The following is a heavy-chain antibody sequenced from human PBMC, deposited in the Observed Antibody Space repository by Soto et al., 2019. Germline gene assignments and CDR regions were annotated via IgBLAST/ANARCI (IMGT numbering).Heavy chain of an antibody. J-gene: IGHJ5*02. Sequence: PSETLSLTCAVSGGSITSANWWTWVRQPPGGGPEWIGEISHSGITNYKASLKSRVTMSVDKTKNDVSLKLTSVTAADTAVYYCARVLRGWFDPWGQGTPVTVSS. CDR1: GGSITSANW. CDR2: ISHSGIT. V-gene: IGHV4-4*02. CDR3: ARVLRGWFDP.